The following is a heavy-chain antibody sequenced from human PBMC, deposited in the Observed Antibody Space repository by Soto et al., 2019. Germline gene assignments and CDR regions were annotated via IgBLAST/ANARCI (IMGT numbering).Heavy chain of an antibody. Sequence: QVQLVESGGGVVQPGRSLRLSCAASEFTFSSYGMHWVRQAPGKGLEWVAVIWYDGSNKYYADSVKGRFTISRDNSKNTLYLQMNSLRAEDTAVYYCAREGSSGWYDYWGQGTLVTVSS. CDR1: EFTFSSYG. CDR3: AREGSSGWYDY. V-gene: IGHV3-33*01. D-gene: IGHD6-19*01. J-gene: IGHJ4*02. CDR2: IWYDGSNK.